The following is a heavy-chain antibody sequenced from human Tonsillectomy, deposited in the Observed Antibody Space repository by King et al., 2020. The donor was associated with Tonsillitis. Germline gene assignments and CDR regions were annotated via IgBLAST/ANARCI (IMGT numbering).Heavy chain of an antibody. CDR2: ISGRGGST. Sequence: VQLVESGGGLVQPGGSLRLSCAASGFPFNNYAMSWVRQPPGKGLEGVSAISGRGGSTYYADSVKGRFTISRDNSKNTKYLQMNSLRVEDTAVYYCAKELGDEVGDGFDIWGQGTMVTVSS. CDR3: AKELGDEVGDGFDI. CDR1: GFPFNNYA. D-gene: IGHD1-26*01. J-gene: IGHJ3*02. V-gene: IGHV3-23*04.